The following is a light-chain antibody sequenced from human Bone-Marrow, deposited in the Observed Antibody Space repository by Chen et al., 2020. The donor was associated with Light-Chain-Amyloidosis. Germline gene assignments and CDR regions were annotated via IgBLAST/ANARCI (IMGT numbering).Light chain of an antibody. Sequence: DIQMTQSPSSLSASVGDRVTITCRATHSISTYVSWYQQRPGTAPKLLIYAAYELETGVPSRFSGSGCGTDFTLTISSLQPEEFARYYCQQSYYFVTFGQGTKVEVK. J-gene: IGKJ1*01. CDR3: QQSYYFVT. CDR1: HSISTY. V-gene: IGKV1-39*01. CDR2: AAY.